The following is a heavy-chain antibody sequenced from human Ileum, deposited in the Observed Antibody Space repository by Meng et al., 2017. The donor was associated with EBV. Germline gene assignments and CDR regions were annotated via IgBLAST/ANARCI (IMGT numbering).Heavy chain of an antibody. Sequence: QWQLQESGAGLVRPSETLSLTCTVSGGSVTNGSYYWSWIRQPPGEGLEWIGYIYYTGSTNYNPTLKSRVTISVDTSKNQFSLNLTSVTAADTAVYYCASGRDYAWHSWGRGTLVTVSS. CDR2: IYYTGST. J-gene: IGHJ4*02. CDR1: GGSVTNGSYY. V-gene: IGHV4-61*01. CDR3: ASGRDYAWHS. D-gene: IGHD4-17*01.